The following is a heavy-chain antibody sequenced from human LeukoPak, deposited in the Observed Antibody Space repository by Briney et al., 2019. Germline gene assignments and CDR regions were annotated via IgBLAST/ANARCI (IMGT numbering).Heavy chain of an antibody. CDR2: INWNGGST. Sequence: GGSLRLSCAASGFNFNGYTMSWVRQAPGKGLEWVSGINWNGGSTGYVDSVKGRFTVSRDNAKNSLYLQMNSLRAEDTALYYCARFNGDYYRIDYWGQGTLVTVSS. CDR1: GFNFNGYT. V-gene: IGHV3-20*04. D-gene: IGHD4-17*01. CDR3: ARFNGDYYRIDY. J-gene: IGHJ4*02.